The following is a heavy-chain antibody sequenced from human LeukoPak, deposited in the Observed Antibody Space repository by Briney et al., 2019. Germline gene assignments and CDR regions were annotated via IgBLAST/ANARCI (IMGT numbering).Heavy chain of an antibody. CDR1: GGSFSGYY. V-gene: IGHV4-34*01. J-gene: IGHJ6*02. CDR2: INHSGST. CDR3: ARSRKYYYGSGALYYGMDV. Sequence: PSETLSLTCAVYGGSFSGYYWSWIRQPPGKGLEWIGEINHSGSTNYNPSLKSRVTISVDTSKNQFSLKLSSVTAADTAVYYCARSRKYYYGSGALYYGMDVWGQGTTVTVSS. D-gene: IGHD3-10*01.